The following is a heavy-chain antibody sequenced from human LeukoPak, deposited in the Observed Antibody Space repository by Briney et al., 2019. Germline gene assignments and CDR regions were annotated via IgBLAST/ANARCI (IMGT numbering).Heavy chain of an antibody. D-gene: IGHD3-9*01. J-gene: IGHJ5*02. CDR2: IYYSGST. Sequence: SETLSLTCTVSGGSISSYYWSWIRQPPGKGLEWIGFIYYSGSTNYNPSLKSRVTISVDTSKNQFSLKLSSVTAADTAVYYCARSTGYYAPFDPWGQGTLVTVSS. CDR1: GGSISSYY. CDR3: ARSTGYYAPFDP. V-gene: IGHV4-59*08.